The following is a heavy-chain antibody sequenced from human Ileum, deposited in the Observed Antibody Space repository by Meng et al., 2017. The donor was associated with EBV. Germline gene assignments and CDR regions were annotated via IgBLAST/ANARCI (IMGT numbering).Heavy chain of an antibody. CDR3: ARYGTCGANSFYCFDP. J-gene: IGHJ5*02. V-gene: IGHV4-34*01. Sequence: QVQLQQWGAGLLKPPETLSLTCGVYGGSFSNYYWTWIRQPPGKGLEWIGEISHTGTTKYNPSLKNRVTISLDTSNNQFSLNLNSVTAADTALYYCARYGTCGANSFYCFDPWGQGTLVTVSS. CDR2: ISHTGTT. D-gene: IGHD4-23*01. CDR1: GGSFSNYY.